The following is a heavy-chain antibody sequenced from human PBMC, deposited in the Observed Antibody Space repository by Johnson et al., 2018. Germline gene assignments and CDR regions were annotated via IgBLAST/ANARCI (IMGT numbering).Heavy chain of an antibody. CDR1: GFTFDDYA. V-gene: IGHV3-9*01. Sequence: VQLVESGGGLVQPGRSLRLSCAASGFTFDDYAMHWVRQAPGKGLEWVSGISWNSGSIGYADSVKGRFTISRDNAKNSLYLQMNSLRAEDTALYYRAREVTGAFDIWGQGTMVTVAS. CDR3: AREVTGAFDI. CDR2: ISWNSGSI. J-gene: IGHJ3*02. D-gene: IGHD1-1*01.